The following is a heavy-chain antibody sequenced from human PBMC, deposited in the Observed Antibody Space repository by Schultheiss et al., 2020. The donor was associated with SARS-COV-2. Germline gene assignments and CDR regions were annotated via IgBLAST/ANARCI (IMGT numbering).Heavy chain of an antibody. CDR2: TYYRSKWYN. CDR1: GDSVSSNSAA. CDR3: ARAYDRSSWYPPGVWYGMDV. V-gene: IGHV6-1*01. Sequence: SETLSLTCALSGDSVSSNSAAWNWIRQSPSRGLEWLGRTYYRSKWYNDYAVSVKSRITINPDTSKNQFSLQLNSVTPEDTAVYYCARAYDRSSWYPPGVWYGMDVWGQGTTVTVSS. J-gene: IGHJ6*02. D-gene: IGHD6-13*01.